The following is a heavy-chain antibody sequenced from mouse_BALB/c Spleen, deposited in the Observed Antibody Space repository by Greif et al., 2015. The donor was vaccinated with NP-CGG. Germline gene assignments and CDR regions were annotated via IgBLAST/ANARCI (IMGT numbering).Heavy chain of an antibody. V-gene: IGHV1S81*02. Sequence: QVQLQQSGAELVKPGASVKLSCKASGYTFTSYYMYWVKQRPGQGLEWIGEINPSNGGTNFNEKFKSKATLTVDKSSTTAYMQLSSLTSEDSAVYYCTRLNVNYGGGSYFDYWGQGTTLTVSS. CDR3: TRLNVNYGGGSYFDY. CDR2: INPSNGGT. CDR1: GYTFTSYY. J-gene: IGHJ2*01. D-gene: IGHD2-1*01.